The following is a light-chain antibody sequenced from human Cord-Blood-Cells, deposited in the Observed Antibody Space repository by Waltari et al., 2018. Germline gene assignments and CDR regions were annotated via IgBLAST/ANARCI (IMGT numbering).Light chain of an antibody. CDR3: QQRSNWPSLT. CDR2: DAS. V-gene: IGKV3-11*01. CDR1: QGVSSY. J-gene: IGKJ4*01. Sequence: EIVLTQSPAPLSLSQGERATLSCRASQGVSSYLAWYTQKPGQAPRLLFYDASNRATGVPAGFSGSESGTDFTLTISSLEPEDFAVYYCQQRSNWPSLTFGGATKVEIK.